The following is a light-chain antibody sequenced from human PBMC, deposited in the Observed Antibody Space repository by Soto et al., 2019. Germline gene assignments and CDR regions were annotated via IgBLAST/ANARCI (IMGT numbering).Light chain of an antibody. CDR3: QQYNNWPPYT. CDR2: GAS. J-gene: IGKJ2*01. CDR1: QSLNSN. V-gene: IGKV3-15*01. Sequence: EIVMTQSPATLSVSPGEGATLSCRASQSLNSNLAWYQQKPGQAPSLLIYGASTRATGVPARFSGSGSGTEFTLTISSLQSEDFAVYYCQQYNNWPPYTFGQGTKLEIK.